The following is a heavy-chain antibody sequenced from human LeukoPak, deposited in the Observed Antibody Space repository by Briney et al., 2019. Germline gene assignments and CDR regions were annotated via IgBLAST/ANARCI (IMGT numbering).Heavy chain of an antibody. D-gene: IGHD1-26*01. Sequence: GSLRLPCAASGFTFSGYWMHWVRQAPGKGLEWVSRINIDGATTNYADSVKGRFTISRDNAKNTLHLQMNSLRADDTAVYYCVRGAVGTGVWFDPWGQGTLVTVSS. CDR1: GFTFSGYW. CDR3: VRGAVGTGVWFDP. CDR2: INIDGATT. V-gene: IGHV3-74*01. J-gene: IGHJ5*02.